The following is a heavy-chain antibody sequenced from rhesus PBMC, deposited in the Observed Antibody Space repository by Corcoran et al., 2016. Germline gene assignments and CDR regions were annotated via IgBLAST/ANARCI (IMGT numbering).Heavy chain of an antibody. D-gene: IGHD1-44*01. J-gene: IGHJ4*01. V-gene: IGHV4S7*01. CDR2: IYGSGGST. Sequence: QVQLQESGPGLVQPSETLSLTCAVSGGSISSSYYCSWIRTPPWKGLEWIGYIYGSGGSTYYNPSLKSRVTISTDTSKNQFSLKLSSVTAADTAVYYCARDRFRGNYYFDYWGQGVLVTVSS. CDR3: ARDRFRGNYYFDY. CDR1: GGSISSSYY.